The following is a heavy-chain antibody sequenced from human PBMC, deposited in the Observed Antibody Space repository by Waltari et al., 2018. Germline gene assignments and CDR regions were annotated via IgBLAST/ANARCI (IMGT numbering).Heavy chain of an antibody. V-gene: IGHV3-23*01. CDR1: GFTFSIDA. CDR3: AKDRNLYSSSWGIDP. J-gene: IGHJ5*02. D-gene: IGHD6-13*01. CDR2: ISGSGGST. Sequence: EVQLLEPGGGLVQPGGSLMLSCAAPGFTFSIDAMSLVSQATGKGLEWVSAISGSGGSTYYADSVKGRFTISRENSKNTLYLQMNSLRGEDTAVYYCAKDRNLYSSSWGIDPWGQGTLVTVSS.